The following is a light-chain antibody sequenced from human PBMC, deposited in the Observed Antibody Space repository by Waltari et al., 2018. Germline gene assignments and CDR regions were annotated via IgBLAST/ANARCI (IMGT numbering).Light chain of an antibody. CDR3: AAWDDSLNGL. CDR1: SSNIGSNT. V-gene: IGLV1-44*01. CDR2: SNN. Sequence: QSVLTQPPSASGTPGQRVTISCSGSSSNIGSNTVNWYQQLPGTAPKLLIYSNNRRPPGVPDRFSGSKSGTPASLAIRGLQSEDGADYYCAAWDDSLNGLFGGGTKLTVL. J-gene: IGLJ2*01.